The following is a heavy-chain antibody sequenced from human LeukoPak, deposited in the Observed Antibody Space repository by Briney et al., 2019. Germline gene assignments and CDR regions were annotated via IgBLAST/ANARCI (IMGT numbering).Heavy chain of an antibody. CDR2: IYYSGST. D-gene: IGHD3-9*01. CDR3: ARDRPILTGFYYYGMDV. CDR1: GGSVSSGSYY. Sequence: PSETLSLTCTVSGGSVSSGSYYWSWIRQPPGKGLEWIGYIYYSGSTNYNPSLKSRVTISVDTSKKQFSLKLSSVTAADTAVYYCARDRPILTGFYYYGMDVWGQGTTVTVSS. V-gene: IGHV4-61*01. J-gene: IGHJ6*02.